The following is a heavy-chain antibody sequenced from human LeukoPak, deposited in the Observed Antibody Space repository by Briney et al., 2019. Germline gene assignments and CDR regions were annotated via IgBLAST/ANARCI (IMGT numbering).Heavy chain of an antibody. J-gene: IGHJ4*02. D-gene: IGHD4-23*01. V-gene: IGHV3-30*18. CDR3: AKNYGGNSFYCDS. Sequence: GRSLRLSCAASGFTFGNFGMHWVRQAPGKGLEWVAIISYDGSSKYYGDSMRGRFTISRDNSKNTLFLEMNSLRREDSALYYCAKNYGGNSFYCDSWGQGTLVTVSS. CDR2: ISYDGSSK. CDR1: GFTFGNFG.